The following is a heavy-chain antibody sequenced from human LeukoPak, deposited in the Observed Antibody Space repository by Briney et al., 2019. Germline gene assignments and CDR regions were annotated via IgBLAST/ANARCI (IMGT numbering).Heavy chain of an antibody. CDR2: VYRDGDT. Sequence: GGSLRLSCVASGFSVSSYGTSWVRQAPGKAPEWVSVVYRDGDTHYADYARGRFIFSRDNSKNTLYLQMTNLRVEDTAVYHCVRDRAEGRAWVEFDPWGQGTVVTVSS. CDR1: GFSVSSYG. V-gene: IGHV3-66*02. CDR3: VRDRAEGRAWVEFDP. J-gene: IGHJ5*02.